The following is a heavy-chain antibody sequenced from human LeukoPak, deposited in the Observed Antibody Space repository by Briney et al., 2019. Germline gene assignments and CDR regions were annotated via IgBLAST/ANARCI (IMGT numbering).Heavy chain of an antibody. CDR2: INHSGST. CDR1: GGSFSGYY. V-gene: IGHV4-34*01. CDR3: ARGSVGNGSGSPNPFDY. J-gene: IGHJ4*02. D-gene: IGHD3-10*01. Sequence: PSETLSLTCAVYGGSFSGYYWGWIRQPPGKGLEWIGEINHSGSTNYNPSLKSRVTISVDTSKNQFSLKLSSVTAADTAVYYCARGSVGNGSGSPNPFDYWGQGTLVTVSS.